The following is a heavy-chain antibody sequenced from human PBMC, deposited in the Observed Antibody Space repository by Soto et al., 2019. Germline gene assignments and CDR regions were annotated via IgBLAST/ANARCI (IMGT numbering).Heavy chain of an antibody. Sequence: ASVKVSCKASGYTFTSYAMHWVRQAPGQRLEWMGWINAGNGNTKYSQKFQGRVTITRDTSASTAYMELSSLRSEDTAVYYCAREVGYSGNYLLYWDQGTLVTVSS. CDR1: GYTFTSYA. D-gene: IGHD5-12*01. V-gene: IGHV1-3*01. CDR3: AREVGYSGNYLLY. J-gene: IGHJ4*02. CDR2: INAGNGNT.